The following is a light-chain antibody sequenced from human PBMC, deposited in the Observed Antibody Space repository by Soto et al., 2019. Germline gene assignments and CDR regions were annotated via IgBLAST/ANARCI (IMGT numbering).Light chain of an antibody. J-gene: IGKJ2*01. V-gene: IGKV3-11*01. CDR2: DAS. CDR3: QQRSNWPPYT. CDR1: QSVSSY. Sequence: EIVLTQSPATLSLSPGERATLSCRASQSVSSYLAWYQQKPGQAPRLLIYDASNRATGIPARFSGSGSGTDLTLTISSLDPEDFAVYYCQQRSNWPPYTFGQGTKLGIK.